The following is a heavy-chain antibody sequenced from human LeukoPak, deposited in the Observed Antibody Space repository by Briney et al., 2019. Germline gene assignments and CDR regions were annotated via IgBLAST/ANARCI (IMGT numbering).Heavy chain of an antibody. CDR1: GYSISSGYY. J-gene: IGHJ5*02. CDR2: IYHSGST. V-gene: IGHV4-38-2*02. Sequence: SETLSLTCTVSGYSISSGYYWGWIRPPPGKGLEWIGSIYHSGSTYYNPSLKSRVTISVDTSKNQFSLKLSSVTAADTAVSYCARPDYSNYVSVDPWGQGTLVTVSS. CDR3: ARPDYSNYVSVDP. D-gene: IGHD4-11*01.